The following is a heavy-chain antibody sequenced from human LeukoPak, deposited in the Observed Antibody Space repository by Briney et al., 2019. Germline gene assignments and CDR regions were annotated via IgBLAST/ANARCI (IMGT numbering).Heavy chain of an antibody. CDR1: GFTFSDYY. D-gene: IGHD3-22*01. CDR2: ISSSSGNT. V-gene: IGHV3-11*05. CDR3: ARDLVGGWDDSSGYYYGYFDY. Sequence: GGSLRLSCAASGFTFSDYYMSWIRQAPGKGLEWVSYISSSSGNTNYADSVKGRFTVSTDNAKNSLYLQMNSLRAEDTAVYYCARDLVGGWDDSSGYYYGYFDYWGQGTLVTVSS. J-gene: IGHJ4*02.